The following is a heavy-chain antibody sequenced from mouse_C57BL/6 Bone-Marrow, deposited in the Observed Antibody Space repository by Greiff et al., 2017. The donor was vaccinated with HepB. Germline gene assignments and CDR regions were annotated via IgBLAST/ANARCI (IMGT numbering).Heavy chain of an antibody. J-gene: IGHJ3*01. D-gene: IGHD2-5*01. CDR1: GYTFTSYW. Sequence: VQLQQPGAELVKPGASVKLSCKASGYTFTSYWMQWVKQRPGQGLEWIGESDPSDSYTNYNQKFKGKATLTVDTSSSTAYMQLSSLTSEDSAVYYCARRTYYSKGWFAYWGQGTLVTVSA. CDR3: ARRTYYSKGWFAY. CDR2: SDPSDSYT. V-gene: IGHV1-50*01.